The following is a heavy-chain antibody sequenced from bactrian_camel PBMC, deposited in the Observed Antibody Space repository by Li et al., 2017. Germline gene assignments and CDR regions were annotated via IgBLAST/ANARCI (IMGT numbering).Heavy chain of an antibody. Sequence: HVQLVESGGGSVQAGESLRLSCVVSGYRYSTYRMGWFRQAPGKLREAVAAIDSDGETAYAASIKGRFTVSKDNAKNTWYLQMNSLEPEDTAMYYCAAATSLIPGLSVGWVPGHYEYKYWGQGTQVTVS. CDR3: AAATSLIPGLSVGWVPGHYEYKY. J-gene: IGHJ4*01. D-gene: IGHD5*01. V-gene: IGHV3S53*01. CDR2: IDSDGET. CDR1: GYRYSTYR.